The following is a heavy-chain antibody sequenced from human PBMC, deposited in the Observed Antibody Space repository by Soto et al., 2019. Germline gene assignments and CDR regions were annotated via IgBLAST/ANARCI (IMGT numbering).Heavy chain of an antibody. CDR3: RRPTYYYDSGGAPAY. CDR2: ISSSSSTT. CDR1: GLTSSTYS. J-gene: IGHJ4*02. V-gene: IGHV3-48*01. D-gene: IGHD3-22*01. Sequence: GASLRLSCAPSGLTSSTYSMNFVCQAPGKGLAWVSYISSSSSTTFYTASVKARFTVGRGNAKGSLCLQMDSLRAGGTGVYYCRRPTYYYDSGGAPAYWGERTLVAVSS.